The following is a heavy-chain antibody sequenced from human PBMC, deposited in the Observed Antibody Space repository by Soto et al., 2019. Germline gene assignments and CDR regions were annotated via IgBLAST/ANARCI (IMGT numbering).Heavy chain of an antibody. J-gene: IGHJ5*02. V-gene: IGHV1-69*06. CDR3: ARDFPGGYSGYGRPNWFDP. CDR2: IIPIFGTA. Sequence: GASVKVSCKAAGGTFSSYAISWVRQAPGQGLEWMGGIIPIFGTANYAQKFQGRVTITADKSTSTAYMELSSLRSEDTAVYYCARDFPGGYSGYGRPNWFDPWGQGTLVTVSS. D-gene: IGHD5-12*01. CDR1: GGTFSSYA.